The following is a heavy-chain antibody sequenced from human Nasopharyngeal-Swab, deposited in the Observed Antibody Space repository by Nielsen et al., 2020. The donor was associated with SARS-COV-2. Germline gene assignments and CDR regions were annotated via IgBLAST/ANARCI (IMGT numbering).Heavy chain of an antibody. CDR3: ARGIVVVPAAMGGFHYYYYGMDV. CDR1: GYTFTGYY. Sequence: ASVKVSCKASGYTFTGYYMHWVRQAPGQGLEWMGWINPNSGGTNYAQKLQGRVTMTTDTSTSTAYMELRSLRSDDTAVYYCARGIVVVPAAMGGFHYYYYGMDVWGQGTTVTVSS. J-gene: IGHJ6*02. CDR2: INPNSGGT. V-gene: IGHV1-2*02. D-gene: IGHD2-2*01.